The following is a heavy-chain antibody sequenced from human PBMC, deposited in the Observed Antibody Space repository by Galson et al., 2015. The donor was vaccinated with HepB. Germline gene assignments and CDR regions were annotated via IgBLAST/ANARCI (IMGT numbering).Heavy chain of an antibody. D-gene: IGHD1-26*01. V-gene: IGHV1-3*01. J-gene: IGHJ4*02. CDR3: ARLGLKGWELPSFDY. Sequence: SVKVSCKASGYTFTSYAMHWVRQAPGQRLEWMGWINAGNGNTKYSQKFQGRVTITRDTSASTAYMELSSLRSEDTAVYYCARLGLKGWELPSFDYWGQGTLVTVSS. CDR2: INAGNGNT. CDR1: GYTFTSYA.